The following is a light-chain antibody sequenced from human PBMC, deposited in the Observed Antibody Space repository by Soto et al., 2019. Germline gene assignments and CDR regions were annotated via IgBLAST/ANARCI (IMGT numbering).Light chain of an antibody. CDR3: QEYNSAPS. CDR1: QAIRNY. V-gene: IGKV1-27*01. CDR2: AAS. J-gene: IGKJ4*02. Sequence: DIQMTQSPSSLSASVGDRVTITCRASQAIRNYLAWYQQKPGKVPNLLIYAASTLQLGAPSRLSVSGAGKDFSLTINILKPEDVATYYCQEYNSAPSFGGGTSVEIK.